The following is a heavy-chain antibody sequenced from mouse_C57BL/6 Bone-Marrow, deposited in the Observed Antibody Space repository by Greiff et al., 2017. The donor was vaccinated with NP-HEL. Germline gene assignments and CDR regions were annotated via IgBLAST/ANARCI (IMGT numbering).Heavy chain of an antibody. CDR2: INYDGSST. CDR3: ARDNRYFDV. J-gene: IGHJ1*03. V-gene: IGHV5-16*01. CDR1: GFTFSDYY. Sequence: EVKVVESEGGLVQPGSSMKLSCTASGFTFSDYYMAWVRQVPEKGLEWVANINYDGSSTYYLDSLKSRFIISRDNAKNILYLQMSSLKSEDTATYYCARDNRYFDVWGTGTTVTVSS.